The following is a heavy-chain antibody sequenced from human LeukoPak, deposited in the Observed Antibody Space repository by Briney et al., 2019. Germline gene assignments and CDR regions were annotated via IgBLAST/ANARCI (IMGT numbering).Heavy chain of an antibody. Sequence: ASVKVSCKASGYTFTGYYMHWVRQAPGQGLEWMGWINPNSGGTNYAQKFQGRVTMTRDTSISTAYMELSRLRSDDTAVYYCARVMVVTAILPDYYYMDVWGKGTPVTISS. J-gene: IGHJ6*03. V-gene: IGHV1-2*02. CDR3: ARVMVVTAILPDYYYMDV. CDR2: INPNSGGT. D-gene: IGHD2-21*02. CDR1: GYTFTGYY.